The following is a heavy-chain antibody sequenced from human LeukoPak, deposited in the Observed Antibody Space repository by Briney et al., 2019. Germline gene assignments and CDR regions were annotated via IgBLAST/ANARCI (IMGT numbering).Heavy chain of an antibody. CDR2: ISGSGGST. J-gene: IGHJ4*02. Sequence: GGSLRLSCAASGFTFSNYAMSWVRQAPGKGLEWVSAISGSGGSTYYADSVKGRFTISRDNSKNTLYLQMNSLRAEDTAVYYCARDEVAGSPNFDYWGQGTLVTVSS. CDR1: GFTFSNYA. CDR3: ARDEVAGSPNFDY. D-gene: IGHD6-19*01. V-gene: IGHV3-23*01.